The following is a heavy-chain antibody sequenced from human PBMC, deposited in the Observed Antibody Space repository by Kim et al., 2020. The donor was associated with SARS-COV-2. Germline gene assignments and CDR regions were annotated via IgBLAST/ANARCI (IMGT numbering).Heavy chain of an antibody. V-gene: IGHV3-7*01. J-gene: IGHJ6*02. CDR2: IKQDGSEK. CDR3: ARGTTVNIHYYYYGMDV. D-gene: IGHD4-17*01. Sequence: GGSLRLSCAASGFTFSSYWMSWVRQAPGKGLEWVANIKQDGSEKYYVDSVKGRFTISRDNAKNSLYLQMNSLRAEDTAVYYCARGTTVNIHYYYYGMDVWGQGTTVTVSS. CDR1: GFTFSSYW.